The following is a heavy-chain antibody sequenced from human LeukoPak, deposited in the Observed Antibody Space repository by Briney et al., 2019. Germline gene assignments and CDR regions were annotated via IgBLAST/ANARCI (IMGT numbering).Heavy chain of an antibody. CDR1: GFTLSSYW. Sequence: GGSLRLSCAASGFTLSSYWMHWVRHAPGKGLVWVSRINSDGSSITYADSVKGRFTISRDNAKNTLFLQMNSLRVEDTAVYYCAREGRVSGYDFDCWGQGTLVTVSS. J-gene: IGHJ4*02. V-gene: IGHV3-74*03. D-gene: IGHD5-12*01. CDR3: AREGRVSGYDFDC. CDR2: INSDGSSI.